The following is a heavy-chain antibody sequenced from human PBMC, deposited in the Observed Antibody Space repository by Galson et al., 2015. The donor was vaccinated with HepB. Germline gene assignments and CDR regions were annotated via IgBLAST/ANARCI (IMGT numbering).Heavy chain of an antibody. Sequence: LSLTCTVSGGSISSYYWSWIRQPPGKGLEWIGYIYYSGSTNYNPSLKSRVTISVDTSKNQFSLKLSSVTAADTAVYYCAGGGYSSGWYWFDPWGQGTLVTVSS. CDR1: GGSISSYY. D-gene: IGHD6-19*01. CDR2: IYYSGST. V-gene: IGHV4-59*01. J-gene: IGHJ5*02. CDR3: AGGGYSSGWYWFDP.